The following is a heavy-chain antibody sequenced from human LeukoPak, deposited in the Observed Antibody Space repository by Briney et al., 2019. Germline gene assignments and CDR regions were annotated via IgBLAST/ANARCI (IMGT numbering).Heavy chain of an antibody. J-gene: IGHJ4*02. CDR1: GGSISSYY. CDR2: IYYSGST. Sequence: SETLSLTCTVSGGSISSYYWSWIRQPPGKGLEWIGYIYYSGSTNYNPSLRSLVTISVDTSKNQFSLKLSSVTAADTAVYYCARRENIAVAALDYWGQGTLVTASS. CDR3: ARRENIAVAALDY. V-gene: IGHV4-59*08. D-gene: IGHD6-19*01.